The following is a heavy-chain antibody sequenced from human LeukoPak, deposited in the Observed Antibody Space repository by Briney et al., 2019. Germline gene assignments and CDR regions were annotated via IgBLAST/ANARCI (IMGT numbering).Heavy chain of an antibody. CDR2: LSGTGGST. V-gene: IGHV3-23*01. CDR1: GFTFSNYA. J-gene: IGHJ4*02. Sequence: PGGSLRLSCAASGFTFSNYAMSWVRQAPGKGLEWVSTLSGTGGSTYYADSVKGRFTISRDNSKNTLYLQVSSLKTEDTAVYYCTTGKQHTIAYWGQGTLVTVSS. D-gene: IGHD5-18*01. CDR3: TTGKQHTIAY.